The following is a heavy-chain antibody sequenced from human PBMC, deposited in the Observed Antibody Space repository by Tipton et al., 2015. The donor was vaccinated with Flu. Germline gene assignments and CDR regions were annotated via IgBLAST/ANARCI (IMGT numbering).Heavy chain of an antibody. J-gene: IGHJ5*02. CDR2: IYHSGST. D-gene: IGHD4-17*01. Sequence: SLRLSCAVSGGSISSSNWWSWVRQPPGKGLEWIGEIYHSGSTHYNPSLKSRVTISVDKSKNQFSLKLSSVTAADTAVYYCARVRPPTVPDYGDDESKIRGTGFDPWGQGTLVTVSS. CDR1: GGSISSSNW. V-gene: IGHV4-4*02. CDR3: ARVRPPTVPDYGDDESKIRGTGFDP.